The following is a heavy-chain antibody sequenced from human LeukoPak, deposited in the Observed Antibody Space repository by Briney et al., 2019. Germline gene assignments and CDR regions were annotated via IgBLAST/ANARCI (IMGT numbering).Heavy chain of an antibody. CDR3: AKSSYYDSSDYYREYYFDY. D-gene: IGHD3-22*01. J-gene: IGHJ4*02. CDR1: GFTFSSYA. Sequence: GGSLRLSCAASGFTFSSYAMHWLRQAPGKGLEWVAVISYDGSNKYYADSVKGRFTISRDNSKNTLYLQMNSLRAEDTAVYYCAKSSYYDSSDYYREYYFDYWGQGTLITVSS. V-gene: IGHV3-30-3*02. CDR2: ISYDGSNK.